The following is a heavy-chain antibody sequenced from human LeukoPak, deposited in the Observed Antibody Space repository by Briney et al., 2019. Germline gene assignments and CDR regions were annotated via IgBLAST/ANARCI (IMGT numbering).Heavy chain of an antibody. CDR1: GYTFTAYY. D-gene: IGHD6-13*01. CDR3: ARDGLYSRNFDAFDI. CDR2: INPNSGGT. V-gene: IGHV1-2*02. Sequence: ASVKVSCKASGYTFTAYYMHWVRQAPGQGPEWMGWINPNSGGTDYAQKFQGRVTMTRDTSISTAYMELSSVTSDGTAVYYCARDGLYSRNFDAFDIWGQGTMVTVSS. J-gene: IGHJ3*02.